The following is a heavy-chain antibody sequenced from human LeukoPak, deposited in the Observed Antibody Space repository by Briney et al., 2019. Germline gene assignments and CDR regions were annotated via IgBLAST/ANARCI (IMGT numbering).Heavy chain of an antibody. J-gene: IGHJ4*02. V-gene: IGHV3-23*01. CDR1: GFTFSSYA. D-gene: IGHD3-9*01. CDR2: ISGSGGST. Sequence: GGSLRLSCAASGFTFSSYAMSSVRQAPGEGLEWVSAISGSGGSTYYADSVKGRFTISRDNSKNPLYLQMNSLRAEDTAVYYCAKGLYYDILAGWLYWGQGTLVTVSS. CDR3: AKGLYYDILAGWLY.